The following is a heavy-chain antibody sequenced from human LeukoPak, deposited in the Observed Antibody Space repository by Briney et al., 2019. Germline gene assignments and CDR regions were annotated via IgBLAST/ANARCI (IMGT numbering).Heavy chain of an antibody. CDR1: GYSISSGYY. J-gene: IGHJ4*02. CDR3: ARDQWYYDFWSGYYTERYLDY. CDR2: IYHSGST. V-gene: IGHV4-38-2*02. D-gene: IGHD3-3*01. Sequence: PSETLSLTCTVSGYSISSGYYWGWIRQPPGKGLEWIGSIYHSGSTYYNPSLKSRVTISVDTSKNQFSLKLSSVTAADTAVYYCARDQWYYDFWSGYYTERYLDYWGQGTLATVSS.